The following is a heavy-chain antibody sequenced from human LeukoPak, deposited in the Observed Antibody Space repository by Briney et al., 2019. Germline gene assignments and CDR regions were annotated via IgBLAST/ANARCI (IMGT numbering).Heavy chain of an antibody. J-gene: IGHJ4*02. V-gene: IGHV4-59*01. CDR1: GGSISSYY. CDR3: ARDRVLFDY. Sequence: SETLSLTCTVSGGSISSYYWSWIRQPPGKGLEWIGYIYYSGSTNYNPSLKSRVIISVDTSKNQFSLKLSSVTAADTAVYYCARDRVLFDYWGQGTLVTVSS. CDR2: IYYSGST. D-gene: IGHD2/OR15-2a*01.